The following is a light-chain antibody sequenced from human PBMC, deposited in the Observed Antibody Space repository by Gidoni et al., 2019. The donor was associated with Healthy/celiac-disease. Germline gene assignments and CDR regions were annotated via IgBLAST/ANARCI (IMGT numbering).Light chain of an antibody. CDR2: WAS. Sequence: DIVMTQSPDSLAVPLGERATINCKSSQSVLYSSNNKNYLAWYQQKPGQPPKLLIYWASTRESGVPDRFSGSGSGTDFTLTISSLQAEDVAVYYCQRYYSTPYTFXXXTKLEIK. CDR3: QRYYSTPYT. J-gene: IGKJ2*01. CDR1: QSVLYSSNNKNY. V-gene: IGKV4-1*01.